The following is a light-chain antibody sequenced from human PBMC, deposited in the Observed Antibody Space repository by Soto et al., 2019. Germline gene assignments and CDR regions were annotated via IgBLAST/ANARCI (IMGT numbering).Light chain of an antibody. V-gene: IGLV8-61*01. J-gene: IGLJ2*01. CDR3: MRYMGGGLVV. CDR2: STN. Sequence: QTVVTQEPSFSVSPGGTVTLTCGLTSGSVSTTYYPSWYQQTPGQAPRTLIYSTNIRSSGVPDRFSGSILGNKAALTITGAEADDESDYHCMRYMGGGLVVFGGWTKLTVL. CDR1: SGSVSTTYY.